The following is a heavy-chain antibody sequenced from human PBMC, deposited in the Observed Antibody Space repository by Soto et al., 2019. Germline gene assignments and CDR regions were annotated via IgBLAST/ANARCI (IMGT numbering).Heavy chain of an antibody. J-gene: IGHJ6*02. D-gene: IGHD1-26*01. Sequence: GESLKISCKGSGYSFTSYWIGWVRQMPGKGLEWMGIIYPGDSDTRYSPSFQGQVTISADKSISTAYLQWSSLKASDTAMYYCARHDGSYRPEDYYYGMDVWGQGTTVTVSS. CDR2: IYPGDSDT. CDR3: ARHDGSYRPEDYYYGMDV. CDR1: GYSFTSYW. V-gene: IGHV5-51*01.